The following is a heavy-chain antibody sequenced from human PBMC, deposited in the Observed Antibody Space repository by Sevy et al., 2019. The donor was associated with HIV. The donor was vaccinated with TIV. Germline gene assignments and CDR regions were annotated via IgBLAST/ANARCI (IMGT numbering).Heavy chain of an antibody. CDR1: GFTFSSYA. J-gene: IGHJ6*02. D-gene: IGHD3-3*01. CDR3: AREGSSGITIFGVVIRRRGRGMDV. CDR2: ISYDGSNK. V-gene: IGHV3-30-3*01. Sequence: GGSLRLSCAASGFTFSSYAMHWVRQAPGKGLEWVAVISYDGSNKYYADSVKGRFTISRDNSKNTLYLQMNSLRAEDTAVYYCAREGSSGITIFGVVIRRRGRGMDVWGQGTTVTVSS.